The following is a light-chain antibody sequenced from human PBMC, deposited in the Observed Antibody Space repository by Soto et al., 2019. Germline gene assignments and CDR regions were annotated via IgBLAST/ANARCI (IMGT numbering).Light chain of an antibody. CDR3: QSNDSAAFVV. J-gene: IGLJ2*01. Sequence: NFMLTQPQSVSGSPGKTVTISCTRSSGRIASNYVQWYQQRPGSVPTILIYEDDQRLSGVPDRFSGSVDSSSNSASLIISGLKSEDEAEYYCQSNDSAAFVVYGGGTKLTVL. V-gene: IGLV6-57*04. CDR1: SGRIASNY. CDR2: EDD.